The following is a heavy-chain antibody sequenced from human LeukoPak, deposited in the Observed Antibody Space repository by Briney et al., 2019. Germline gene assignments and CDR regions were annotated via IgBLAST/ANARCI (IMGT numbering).Heavy chain of an antibody. CDR3: ARAFMVRGELDY. V-gene: IGHV3-33*01. Sequence: PGRSLRLSCAASGFTFSSYGMHWVRQAPGKGLEWVAVIWYDGSNKYYADSVKGRFTISRDNSKNTLYLQMNSLRAEDTAVYYCARAFMVRGELDYWGQGTLVTVSS. D-gene: IGHD3-10*01. CDR1: GFTFSSYG. CDR2: IWYDGSNK. J-gene: IGHJ4*02.